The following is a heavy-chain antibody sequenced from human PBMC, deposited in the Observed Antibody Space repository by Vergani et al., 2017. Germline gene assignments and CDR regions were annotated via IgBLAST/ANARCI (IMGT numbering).Heavy chain of an antibody. J-gene: IGHJ6*03. V-gene: IGHV3-33*01. Sequence: QVQLVESGGGVVLPGRSLRLSCAASGFTFSSYGMHWVRQAPGKGLEWVAVIWYDGSNKYYADSVKGRFTISRDKSKNTLYLQMNSLRAEDTAVYCCARGREATPGYFYMDVWGKGTTVTVPS. CDR3: ARGREATPGYFYMDV. CDR1: GFTFSSYG. D-gene: IGHD5-12*01. CDR2: IWYDGSNK.